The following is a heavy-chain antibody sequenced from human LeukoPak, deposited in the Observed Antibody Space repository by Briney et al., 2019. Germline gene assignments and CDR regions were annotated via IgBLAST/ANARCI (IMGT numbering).Heavy chain of an antibody. Sequence: GGSLRLSCAASGFSFSTFWTSWVRQAPGKGLEWVANIKENGSEKNYLDSVKGRFTVSRDNSKNSLYLQMNSLRADDTAVYYCARDRALYDSRRGYYYTEDDYWGQGTLVTVSS. D-gene: IGHD3-22*01. V-gene: IGHV3-7*01. CDR2: IKENGSEK. J-gene: IGHJ4*02. CDR3: ARDRALYDSRRGYYYTEDDY. CDR1: GFSFSTFW.